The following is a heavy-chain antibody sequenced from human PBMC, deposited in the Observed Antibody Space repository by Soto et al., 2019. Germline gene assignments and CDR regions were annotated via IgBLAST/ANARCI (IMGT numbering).Heavy chain of an antibody. CDR1: GFTFSNYA. Sequence: EVHLLESGGGLVQPGGSLRISCPAPGFTFSNYAMSWVRQAPGKGLEWVSGISGSGATTYYADSVKGRFTISRDTSKNTLYLQMNSLRAEDTAVYYCAKDAGSGWYVTSDHWGQGTLVTVSS. J-gene: IGHJ4*02. V-gene: IGHV3-23*01. CDR2: ISGSGATT. D-gene: IGHD6-19*01. CDR3: AKDAGSGWYVTSDH.